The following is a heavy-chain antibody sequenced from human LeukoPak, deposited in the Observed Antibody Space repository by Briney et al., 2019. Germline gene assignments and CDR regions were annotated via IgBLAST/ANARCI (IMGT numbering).Heavy chain of an antibody. J-gene: IGHJ4*02. V-gene: IGHV3-23*01. Sequence: GGSLRLSCAASGVTFNGYAMSWGRQAPGKGLEWVSAIRGSGGGTYYADSVKGRFTISRDNSKNTLYLQMNSLRDEDTALYYCAKAGIGVVGYFDYWGQGTLVTVSS. CDR1: GVTFNGYA. CDR3: AKAGIGVVGYFDY. D-gene: IGHD6-19*01. CDR2: IRGSGGGT.